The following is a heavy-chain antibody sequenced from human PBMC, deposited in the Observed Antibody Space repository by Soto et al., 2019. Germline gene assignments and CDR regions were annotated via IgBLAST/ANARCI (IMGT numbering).Heavy chain of an antibody. J-gene: IGHJ4*02. CDR3: TKGANRPFDS. CDR1: GYRFSSSL. CDR2: VYPSDSDV. Sequence: PGESLQISCQGTGYRFSSSLICWVRQKPVKGLEWLGNVYPSDSDVRYSPAFEGQVTISADNSINTAYLQLLNLKASDTAIYYCTKGANRPFDSWGQRTRVPFCS. V-gene: IGHV5-51*01. D-gene: IGHD3-16*01.